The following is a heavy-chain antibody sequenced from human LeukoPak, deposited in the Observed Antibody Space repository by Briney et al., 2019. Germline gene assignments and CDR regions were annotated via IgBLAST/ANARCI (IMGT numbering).Heavy chain of an antibody. Sequence: GASVKVSCKVSGYTLTELSMHWVRQAPGKGLEWMGGFDPEDGETIYAQKFQGRVTMTEDTSTDTAYMELSSRRSEDTAVYYCSTNLGSYGWFDPWGQGTMVTVSS. CDR2: FDPEDGET. V-gene: IGHV1-24*01. D-gene: IGHD3-10*01. CDR3: STNLGSYGWFDP. J-gene: IGHJ5*02. CDR1: GYTLTELS.